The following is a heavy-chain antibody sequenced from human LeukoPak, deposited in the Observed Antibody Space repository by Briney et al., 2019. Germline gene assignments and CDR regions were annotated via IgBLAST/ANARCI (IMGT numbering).Heavy chain of an antibody. CDR3: ARHRIAMVRGIITPGVGDY. CDR2: IDHSGST. D-gene: IGHD3-10*01. CDR1: GGSISSDY. J-gene: IGHJ4*02. V-gene: IGHV4-59*08. Sequence: SETLSLTCTVSGGSISSDYWSWMRQPPGKGLEWIGEIDHSGSTNYSPSLKSRVTISVDTSKKQFSLKLSSVTAADTAVYYCARHRIAMVRGIITPGVGDYWSRGTLVTVSS.